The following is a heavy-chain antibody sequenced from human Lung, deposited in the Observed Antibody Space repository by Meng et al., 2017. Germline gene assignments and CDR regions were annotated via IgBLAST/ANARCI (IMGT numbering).Heavy chain of an antibody. Sequence: QVHLVQSGPAVRKPGASVKVSCPASGYSFTNDGINWVRQAPGKGLEWMGWTSTYNSNRNYAQSLQGRVTMTTDTSTTTAYMELRSLTFDDTAVYYCARGRHCSSTTCYLSDSWGQGTLVTVSS. D-gene: IGHD2-2*01. CDR3: ARGRHCSSTTCYLSDS. J-gene: IGHJ4*02. V-gene: IGHV1-18*01. CDR1: GYSFTNDG. CDR2: TSTYNSNR.